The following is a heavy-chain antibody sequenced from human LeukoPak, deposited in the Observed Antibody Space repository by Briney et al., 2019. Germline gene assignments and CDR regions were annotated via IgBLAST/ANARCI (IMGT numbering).Heavy chain of an antibody. J-gene: IGHJ4*02. V-gene: IGHV4-34*01. CDR2: INHSGST. Sequence: SETLSLTCAVYGGPFSGYYWSWIRQPPGKGLEWIGEINHSGSTNYNPSLKSRVTISVDTSKNQFSLKLSSVTAADTAVYYCARARGNYWGQGTLVTVSS. CDR1: GGPFSGYY. D-gene: IGHD2-15*01. CDR3: ARARGNY.